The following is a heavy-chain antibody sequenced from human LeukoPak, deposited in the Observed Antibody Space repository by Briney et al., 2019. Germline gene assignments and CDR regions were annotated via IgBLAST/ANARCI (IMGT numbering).Heavy chain of an antibody. CDR1: GGTFSSYA. CDR3: ARTDPMYYYDSSGYYP. V-gene: IGHV1-69*05. J-gene: IGHJ5*02. Sequence: SVKVSCKASGGTFSSYAISWVRQAPGQGLEWMGGIIPIFGTANYAQKFQGRVTMTTDTSTSTAYMELRSLRSDDTAVYYCARTDPMYYYDSSGYYPWGQGTLVTVSS. D-gene: IGHD3-22*01. CDR2: IIPIFGTA.